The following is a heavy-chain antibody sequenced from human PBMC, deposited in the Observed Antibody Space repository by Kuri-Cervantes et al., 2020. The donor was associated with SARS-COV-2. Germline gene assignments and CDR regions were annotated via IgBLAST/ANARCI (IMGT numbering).Heavy chain of an antibody. Sequence: SETLSLTCAVYGGSFSGYYWSWIRQPPGKGLEWIGEINHSGSTNYNPSLKSRVTISVDTSKNQFSLKLSSVTAADTAVYYCARDPVGGSYGVYDYWGQGTLVTVSS. CDR1: GGSFSGYY. J-gene: IGHJ4*02. V-gene: IGHV4-34*01. CDR2: INHSGST. CDR3: ARDPVGGSYGVYDY. D-gene: IGHD1-26*01.